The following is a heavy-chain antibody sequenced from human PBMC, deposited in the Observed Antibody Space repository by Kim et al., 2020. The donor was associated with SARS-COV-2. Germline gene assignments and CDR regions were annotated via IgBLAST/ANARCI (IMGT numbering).Heavy chain of an antibody. CDR3: VRLSSRVGGQPPATNMPRDI. V-gene: IGHV4-39*01. CDR1: RGSIKSNFY. Sequence: SETLSLTCTVSRGSIKSNFYWGWIRQPPGQGLEWIGSIFYTGLTRYNSSLENRLTISVDESNSQFSLKLSSVTAADTAIYYCVRLSSRVGGQPPATNMPRDIWGQGTLVTVST. J-gene: IGHJ1*01. CDR2: IFYTGLT. D-gene: IGHD1-26*01.